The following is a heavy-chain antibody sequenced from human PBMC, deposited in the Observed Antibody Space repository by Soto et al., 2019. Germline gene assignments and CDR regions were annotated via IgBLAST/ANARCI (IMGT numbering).Heavy chain of an antibody. Sequence: QVQLVQSGAEVKKPGSSVKVSCKASGGTFSSYAISWVRQAPGQGLAWMGGIIPIFGTANYAQKFQGRVTITADETTSTHYMERSSLRSEDTAVYYCARDQLDCSGGSYYQPGVYYYYYGMDVWGQGSTVTVSS. CDR2: IIPIFGTA. D-gene: IGHD2-15*01. V-gene: IGHV1-69*01. CDR3: ARDQLDCSGGSYYQPGVYYYYYGMDV. J-gene: IGHJ6*02. CDR1: GGTFSSYA.